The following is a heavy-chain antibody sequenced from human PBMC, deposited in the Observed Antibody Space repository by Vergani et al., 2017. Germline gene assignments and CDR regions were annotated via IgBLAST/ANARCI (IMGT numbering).Heavy chain of an antibody. J-gene: IGHJ5*02. Sequence: QVQLQESGPGLVKPSETLSLTCTVSGGSISSYYWSWIRQPPGKGLEWIGYIYYSGSTNYNPSLKSRVTISVDTSKNQFSLKTRSVTAADTTVDYCAIQWVGVDTATDDSVWFDPWGQGTLVTVSS. V-gene: IGHV4-59*08. D-gene: IGHD5-18*01. CDR2: IYYSGST. CDR1: GGSISSYY. CDR3: AIQWVGVDTATDDSVWFDP.